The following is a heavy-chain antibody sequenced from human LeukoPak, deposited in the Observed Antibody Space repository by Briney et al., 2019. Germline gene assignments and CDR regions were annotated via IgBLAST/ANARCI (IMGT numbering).Heavy chain of an antibody. V-gene: IGHV1-69*10. CDR2: FIPILGTA. J-gene: IGHJ6*04. CDR1: GGTFSDYA. CDR3: AGIPVFGVVLHQEPV. D-gene: IGHD3-3*01. Sequence: SVKVSCKASGGTFSDYALNWVRQAPRQGLEWMGVFIPILGTANSTQKFQDRVTITADISTNTVYMELSSLRSEDTAVYFCAGIPVFGVVLHQEPVWGKGTTVTVSS.